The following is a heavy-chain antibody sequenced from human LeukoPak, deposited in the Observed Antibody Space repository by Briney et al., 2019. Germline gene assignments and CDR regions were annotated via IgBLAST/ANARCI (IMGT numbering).Heavy chain of an antibody. CDR2: ISSDGSNN. CDR1: GFTFNSDN. CDR3: AKDRSSTWSFDY. J-gene: IGHJ4*02. D-gene: IGHD6-13*01. V-gene: IGHV3-30*18. Sequence: PGGSLRLFCAASGFTFNSDNMHWVRQAPGKGLEWVAVISSDGSNNCYADSVKGRFTISRDNSRNTLYLQMNSLIAEDTAVYYCAKDRSSTWSFDYWGQGTLVTVSS.